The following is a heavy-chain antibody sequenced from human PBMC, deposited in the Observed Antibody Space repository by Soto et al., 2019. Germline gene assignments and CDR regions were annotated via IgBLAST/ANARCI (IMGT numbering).Heavy chain of an antibody. Sequence: SETLSLTCTVSGGSISSGDYYWSWIRQPPGKGLEWIGYIYYSGSTYYNPSLKSRITRSVDTSKNQFSLKLSSVTAADTAVYYCASSVDTAMVTMAFAAFDIWGQGTMVTVSS. V-gene: IGHV4-30-4*01. D-gene: IGHD5-18*01. CDR3: ASSVDTAMVTMAFAAFDI. J-gene: IGHJ3*02. CDR1: GGSISSGDYY. CDR2: IYYSGST.